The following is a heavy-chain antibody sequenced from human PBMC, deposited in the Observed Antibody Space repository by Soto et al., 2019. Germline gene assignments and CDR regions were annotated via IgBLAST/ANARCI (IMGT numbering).Heavy chain of an antibody. CDR3: AKNGQPPYYYYGLDV. Sequence: GASVKVSCKAAGXNFSRYCISWVRQAPGQGLEWMGWISGYNGDTNYAQKFQGRVSMTLDTSTGTAYMELRSLTSDDTAIYYCAKNGQPPYYYYGLDVWG. J-gene: IGHJ6*02. CDR1: GXNFSRYC. CDR2: ISGYNGDT. V-gene: IGHV1-18*01. D-gene: IGHD2-8*01.